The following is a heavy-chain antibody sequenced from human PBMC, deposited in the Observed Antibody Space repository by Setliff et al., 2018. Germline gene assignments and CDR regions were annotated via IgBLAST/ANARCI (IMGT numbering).Heavy chain of an antibody. V-gene: IGHV4-59*01. Sequence: PSETLSLTCTVSGGSISTYYWSWIRQTPVKGLEWIGYVYYSGTTNYNPLFKSRVTISVDRPKNQFSLKLSSVTVADTGVYYCARDSALHSYHYDSSGYLDYWGQGALVTVSS. CDR3: ARDSALHSYHYDSSGYLDY. J-gene: IGHJ4*02. CDR2: VYYSGTT. D-gene: IGHD3-22*01. CDR1: GGSISTYY.